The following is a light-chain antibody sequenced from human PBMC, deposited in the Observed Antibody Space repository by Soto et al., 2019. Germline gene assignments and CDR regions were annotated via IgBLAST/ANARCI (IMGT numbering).Light chain of an antibody. CDR1: QSVTSN. Sequence: EIVMTQSPATLSVSPGERATLSCRASQSVTSNLAWYQQKPGQAPRLLIYGASTRATGIPARFSGSGSVTEFTLTISSLQSEDFAVYYCQQYDDGWTFGQGTKVEI. V-gene: IGKV3D-15*01. CDR3: QQYDDGWT. J-gene: IGKJ1*01. CDR2: GAS.